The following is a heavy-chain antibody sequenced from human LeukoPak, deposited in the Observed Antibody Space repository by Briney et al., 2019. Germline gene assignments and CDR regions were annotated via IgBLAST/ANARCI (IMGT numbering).Heavy chain of an antibody. V-gene: IGHV3-48*02. CDR3: ARHGYSYGGLAGY. CDR1: GFSFSGYS. CDR2: ISSSSSTI. D-gene: IGHD5-18*01. J-gene: IGHJ4*02. Sequence: GGSLRLSCVASGFSFSGYSMNWVRQAPGKGLEWVSYISSSSSTIYYADSVKGRFTISRDNAKNSVYLQMNSLRDEDTAVYYCARHGYSYGGLAGYWGQGTLVTASS.